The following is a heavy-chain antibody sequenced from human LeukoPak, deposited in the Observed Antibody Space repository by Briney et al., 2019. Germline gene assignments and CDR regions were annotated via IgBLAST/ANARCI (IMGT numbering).Heavy chain of an antibody. Sequence: SETLSLTCAVYGGSFSGYYWSWIRQPPGKGLEWIGEINHSGSTNYNPSLKSRVTISVDTSKNQFSLKLSSVTAADTAVYYCARLAARDNWFDPWGQGTLVTVSS. D-gene: IGHD6-6*01. J-gene: IGHJ5*02. CDR1: GGSFSGYY. CDR3: ARLAARDNWFDP. CDR2: INHSGST. V-gene: IGHV4-34*01.